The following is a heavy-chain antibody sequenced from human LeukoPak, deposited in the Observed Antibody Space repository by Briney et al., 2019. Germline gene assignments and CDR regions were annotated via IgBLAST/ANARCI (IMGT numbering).Heavy chain of an antibody. CDR3: TTGYYYGSGSSYY. Sequence: GGSLRLSCAASGFTSSNAWMSWVRQAPGKGLEWVGRIKSKTDGGTTDYAAPVKGRFTISGDDSKNTLYLQMNSLKTEDTTVYYCTTGYYYGSGSSYYWGQGTLVTVSS. CDR2: IKSKTDGGTT. V-gene: IGHV3-15*01. CDR1: GFTSSNAW. D-gene: IGHD3-10*01. J-gene: IGHJ4*02.